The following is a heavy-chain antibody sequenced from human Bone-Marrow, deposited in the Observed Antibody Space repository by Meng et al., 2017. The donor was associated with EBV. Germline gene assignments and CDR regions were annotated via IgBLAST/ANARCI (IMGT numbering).Heavy chain of an antibody. Sequence: QLQLQESGPGLVKPSETLSLPCTFAGGSISSVSYYWGWIRQPPGKGLEWIGSIHYSGSTQYNPSLKSRVTISLDTSKNQLSLRLNSVTAADTAVYYCARDQGGSISSHLCFDPWGQGTLVTVSS. V-gene: IGHV4-39*07. CDR2: IHYSGST. J-gene: IGHJ5*02. CDR1: GGSISSVSYY. D-gene: IGHD6-13*01. CDR3: ARDQGGSISSHLCFDP.